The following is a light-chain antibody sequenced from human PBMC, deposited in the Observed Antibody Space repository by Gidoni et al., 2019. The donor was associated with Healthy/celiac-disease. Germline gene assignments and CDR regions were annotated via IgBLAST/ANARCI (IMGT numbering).Light chain of an antibody. CDR1: NIGSKN. V-gene: IGLV3-9*01. Sequence: SYELTQPLSVSVALGQTARITCGGNNIGSKNVHWYQQKPGQAPVLVIYRDSNRPSGIPERFSGSNSGNTATLTISRAQAGDEADYYCQVWDSSTVAWVFGGGTKLTVL. J-gene: IGLJ3*02. CDR2: RDS. CDR3: QVWDSSTVAWV.